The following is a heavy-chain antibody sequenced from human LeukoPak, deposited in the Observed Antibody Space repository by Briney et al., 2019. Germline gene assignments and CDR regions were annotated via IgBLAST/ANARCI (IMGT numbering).Heavy chain of an antibody. CDR2: ITASSTAI. J-gene: IGHJ4*02. CDR3: ARKIAVAGTSFDY. Sequence: GGSLRLSCAASGFTFNTYTMNWVRQAPGKGLEWVSSITASSTAIYSADSVKGRFTISRDNAKNSLYLQMNSLRAEDTAVYYCARKIAVAGTSFDYWGQGTLVTVSS. CDR1: GFTFNTYT. D-gene: IGHD6-19*01. V-gene: IGHV3-21*01.